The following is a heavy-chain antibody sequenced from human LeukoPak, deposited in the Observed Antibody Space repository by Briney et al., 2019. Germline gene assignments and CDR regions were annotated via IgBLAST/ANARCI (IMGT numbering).Heavy chain of an antibody. Sequence: GGSLRLSCAASGFTFSSYAMHWVRQAPGKGLEYVSAISSNGGSTYYANSVKGRFTISRDNSKNTLYLQMGSLRAEDMAVYYYARDRGQLWYDFFDYWGQGTLVTVSS. CDR2: ISSNGGST. CDR3: ARDRGQLWYDFFDY. V-gene: IGHV3-64*01. J-gene: IGHJ4*02. CDR1: GFTFSSYA. D-gene: IGHD5-18*01.